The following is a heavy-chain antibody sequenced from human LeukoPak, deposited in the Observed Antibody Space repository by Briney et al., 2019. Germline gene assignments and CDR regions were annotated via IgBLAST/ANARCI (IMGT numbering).Heavy chain of an antibody. V-gene: IGHV3-23*01. Sequence: PGGSLRLSCTTSGFTFSNYALSWVHQAPGKGLEWVSSISGSAITTYYVDSVKGRFAISRDNSQKKLYLQMTSLSADETPVHDCAKDQRFGDLDDYRGQGTLVTVSS. CDR2: ISGSAITT. CDR1: GFTFSNYA. D-gene: IGHD3-10*01. J-gene: IGHJ4*02. CDR3: AKDQRFGDLDDY.